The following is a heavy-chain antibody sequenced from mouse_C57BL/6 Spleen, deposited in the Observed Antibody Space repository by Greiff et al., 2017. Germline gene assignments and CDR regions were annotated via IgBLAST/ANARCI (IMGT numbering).Heavy chain of an antibody. CDR1: GFTFSSYG. CDR2: ISSGGSYT. J-gene: IGHJ1*03. D-gene: IGHD2-3*01. V-gene: IGHV5-6*02. CDR3: ARPPYDGYLWYFDV. Sequence: DVKLVESGGDLVKPGGSLKLSCAASGFTFSSYGMSWVRQTPDKRLEWVATISSGGSYTYYPDSVKGRFTISRDNAKNTLYLQMSSLKSEDTAMYYCARPPYDGYLWYFDVWGTGTTVTVSS.